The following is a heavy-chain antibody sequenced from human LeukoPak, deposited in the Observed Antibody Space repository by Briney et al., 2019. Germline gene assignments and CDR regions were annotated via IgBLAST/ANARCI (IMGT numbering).Heavy chain of an antibody. V-gene: IGHV3-30*02. Sequence: GGSLRLSCAASGFIFSSYGMHWVRQAPGKGLEWVAILRNDGTNKYYADSVRVRFTISRDDSTNTVYLEMNSLRGEDTAVYYCAKGSGYYTYNWFDPWGQGTLVTVSS. J-gene: IGHJ5*02. CDR2: LRNDGTNK. CDR3: AKGSGYYTYNWFDP. CDR1: GFIFSSYG. D-gene: IGHD3-3*01.